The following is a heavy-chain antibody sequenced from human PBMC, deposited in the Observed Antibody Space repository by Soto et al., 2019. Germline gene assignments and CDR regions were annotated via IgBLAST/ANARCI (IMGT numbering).Heavy chain of an antibody. J-gene: IGHJ5*02. Sequence: SVKVSCKASGCTFSSYAISWVRQAPGQGLEWMGGIIPIFGTANYAQKFQGRVTITADKSTSTAYMELSSLRSEDTAVYYCARDAGYCSSTSCYMSWFDPWGQGTLVTVSS. CDR2: IIPIFGTA. D-gene: IGHD2-2*02. V-gene: IGHV1-69*06. CDR3: ARDAGYCSSTSCYMSWFDP. CDR1: GCTFSSYA.